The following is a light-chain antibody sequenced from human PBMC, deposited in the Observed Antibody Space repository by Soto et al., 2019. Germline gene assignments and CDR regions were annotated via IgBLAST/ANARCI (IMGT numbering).Light chain of an antibody. CDR3: LLYDGGAWV. V-gene: IGLV7-43*01. CDR2: SIT. J-gene: IGLJ3*02. CDR1: TGAVTSDYY. Sequence: QAVVTQEPSLTVSPGGTVTLTCASSTGAVTSDYYPNWFQQKPGQAPRALIYSITNKHSWTPARFSGSLLGGRAALTLSGVRPEDEAEYFCLLYDGGAWVFGGGTKLTVL.